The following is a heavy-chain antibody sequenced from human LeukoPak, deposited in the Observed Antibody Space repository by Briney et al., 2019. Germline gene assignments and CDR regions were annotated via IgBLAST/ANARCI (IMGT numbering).Heavy chain of an antibody. CDR3: ARAISGGSPITASDY. CDR2: INPNSDFT. Sequence: GASVKVSCKASGGTFSSYAISWVRQAPGQGLEWMGWINPNSDFTNFAQNFQGRVTMTSDTSISTAYMELSRLRSDDTAVYYCARAISGGSPITASDYWGQGTLVTVSS. J-gene: IGHJ4*02. V-gene: IGHV1-2*02. CDR1: GGTFSSYA. D-gene: IGHD2-15*01.